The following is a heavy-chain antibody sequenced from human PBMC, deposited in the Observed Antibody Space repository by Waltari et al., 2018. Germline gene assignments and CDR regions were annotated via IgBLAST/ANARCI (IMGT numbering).Heavy chain of an antibody. D-gene: IGHD3-16*01. Sequence: QVQLVQSGSELKNPGASVKISCRTSGYTFSPYPLNWLRQAPGQGLEWMGYISTYTGNPTYAQGFTGRFVFSLDTSVSTAYLQIDGLRAEDTGLYYCARDARLINFDYWGQGTLVTVSS. CDR3: ARDARLINFDY. J-gene: IGHJ4*02. CDR1: GYTFSPYP. CDR2: ISTYTGNP. V-gene: IGHV7-4-1*01.